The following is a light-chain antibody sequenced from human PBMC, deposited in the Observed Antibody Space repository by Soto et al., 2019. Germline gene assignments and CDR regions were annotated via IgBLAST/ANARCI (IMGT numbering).Light chain of an antibody. Sequence: DIQMTQSPSSLSASVGDRVTITCRASQNIRTYLNWYQQKPGRAPKLLIYAASTLQSGVPSRFSCSGSGTDFTLTINSLQPEDFVTYYYCQQRDSTPYTFGTGTKLDVK. CDR1: QNIRTY. CDR2: AAS. J-gene: IGKJ2*01. CDR3: QQRDSTPYT. V-gene: IGKV1-39*01.